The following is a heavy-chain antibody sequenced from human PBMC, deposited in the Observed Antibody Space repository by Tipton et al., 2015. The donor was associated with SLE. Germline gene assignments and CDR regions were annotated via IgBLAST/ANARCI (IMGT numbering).Heavy chain of an antibody. V-gene: IGHV3-7*01. Sequence: SLRLSREASGFTFSNYWMSWVRQAPGKGLEWVANIKQDGSEKYYVDSLRGRFTISRDNAKNSLYLQVNSLRAEDTAVYYCARIWSGWPFRPYDCWGQGTLVTVSS. CDR2: IKQDGSEK. J-gene: IGHJ4*02. D-gene: IGHD3-3*01. CDR3: ARIWSGWPFRPYDC. CDR1: GFTFSNYW.